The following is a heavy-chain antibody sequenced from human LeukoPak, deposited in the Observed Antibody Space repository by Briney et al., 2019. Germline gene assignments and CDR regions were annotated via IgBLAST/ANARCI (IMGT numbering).Heavy chain of an antibody. CDR3: ASVIAAAGLDDAFDI. V-gene: IGHV1-46*01. Sequence: ASVKVSCKASGYTFTGYYMHWVRQAPGQGLEWMGIINPSGGSTSYAQKFQGRVTMTRDMSTSTVYMELSSLRSEDTAVYYCASVIAAAGLDDAFDIWGQGTMVTVSS. CDR2: INPSGGST. D-gene: IGHD6-13*01. J-gene: IGHJ3*02. CDR1: GYTFTGYY.